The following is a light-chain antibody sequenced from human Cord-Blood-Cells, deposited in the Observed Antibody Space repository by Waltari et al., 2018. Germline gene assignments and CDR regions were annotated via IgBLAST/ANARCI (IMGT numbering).Light chain of an antibody. V-gene: IGLV2-18*02. CDR1: RRDVGSYNL. Sequence: QSALTQPPSVSGSPGRSVTLACTGTRRDVGSYNLVSWYQQPPGTAPKRMLYAVSTRPSGVPDRFSGSKSGNTASLTISGLQAEDEADYYCSSYTSSSTVVFGGGTKLTVL. J-gene: IGLJ2*01. CDR3: SSYTSSSTVV. CDR2: AVS.